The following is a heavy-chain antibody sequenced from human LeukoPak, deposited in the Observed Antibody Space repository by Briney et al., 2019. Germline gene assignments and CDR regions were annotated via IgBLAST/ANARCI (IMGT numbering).Heavy chain of an antibody. J-gene: IGHJ4*02. CDR2: IKEDGTRK. D-gene: IGHD2-8*01. CDR1: GFTFSSHW. CDR3: ARDRFGVFDY. Sequence: GGSLRLSCAASGFTFSSHWMTWVRQAPGKGLEWVANIKEDGTRKNYMDSVKGRFTISRDNAKNSLYLQMTSLRAGDTAKYYCARDRFGVFDYWGPGTLVTVSS. V-gene: IGHV3-7*03.